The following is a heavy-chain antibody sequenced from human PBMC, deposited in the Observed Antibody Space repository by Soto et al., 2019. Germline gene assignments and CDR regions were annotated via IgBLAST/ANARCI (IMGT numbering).Heavy chain of an antibody. CDR3: SIDIVVVPAAWHGFDY. CDR2: ISSSSSTI. Sequence: GGSLRLSCAASGFTFSSYSMNWVRQAPGKGLEWVSYISSSSSTIYYADSVKGRFTISRDNAKNSLYLQMNSLRAEDTAVYYCSIDIVVVPAAWHGFDYWGQGTLVTVSS. V-gene: IGHV3-48*01. J-gene: IGHJ4*02. D-gene: IGHD2-2*01. CDR1: GFTFSSYS.